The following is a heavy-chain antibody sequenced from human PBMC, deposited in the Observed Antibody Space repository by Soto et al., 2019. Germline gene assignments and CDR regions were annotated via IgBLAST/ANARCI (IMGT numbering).Heavy chain of an antibody. Sequence: QVQLQQSGPGLVKPSQTLSLTCAISGDSVSTNDATWAWIRQSPSRGPEWLGRTYYSSRRQTDDPTSGQPRXXXHXYTSNNQHSPQLTPVTPDHKAVHYCARLIVNSWLDCWGQGPLVTVSS. J-gene: IGHJ5*01. V-gene: IGHV6-1*01. CDR3: ARLIVNSWLDC. CDR2: TYYSSRRQT. D-gene: IGHD1-26*01. CDR1: GDSVSTNDAT.